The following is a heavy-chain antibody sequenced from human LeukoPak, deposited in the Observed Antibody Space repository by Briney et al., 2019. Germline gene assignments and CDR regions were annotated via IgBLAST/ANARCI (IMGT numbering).Heavy chain of an antibody. V-gene: IGHV3-66*01. D-gene: IGHD2-21*02. Sequence: GGSLRLSCAASGFTVSSNYMTWVRQAPGMGLEWVSVIYSGGSTCYADSVKGRFTISRDRFKNTLYLQMNSLEVEDTAVYYCARDVVGGDTLDSWGQGTLVTVSS. CDR3: ARDVVGGDTLDS. J-gene: IGHJ4*02. CDR1: GFTVSSNY. CDR2: IYSGGST.